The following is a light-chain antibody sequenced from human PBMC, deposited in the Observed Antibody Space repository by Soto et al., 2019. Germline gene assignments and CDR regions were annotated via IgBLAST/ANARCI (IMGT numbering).Light chain of an antibody. V-gene: IGKV2-28*01. CDR1: QSLLHSNGYNY. J-gene: IGKJ5*01. CDR3: MQALQTPIT. Sequence: DIVMTQSPLSLPVTPGEPASISCRSSQSLLHSNGYNYLDWYLQKPGQSPQLLIYLGSNRASRVPDRFSGSGSGTDFSLKISRVEAEDVGVYYCMQALQTPITFGQGTQLEIK. CDR2: LGS.